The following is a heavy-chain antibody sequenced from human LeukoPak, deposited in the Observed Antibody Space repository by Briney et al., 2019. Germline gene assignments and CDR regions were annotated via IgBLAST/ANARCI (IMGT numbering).Heavy chain of an antibody. J-gene: IGHJ3*02. D-gene: IGHD3-10*01. V-gene: IGHV1-46*01. Sequence: ASVKVSCKASGYTFTSYYMHWVRQAPGQGLEWMGIINPSGGSTSYAQKFQGRVTMTRDTSTSTVYMELSSLRSEDTAAYYCARDYLPHYYGSGSYYNKGPFDAFDIWGQGTMVTVSS. CDR2: INPSGGST. CDR3: ARDYLPHYYGSGSYYNKGPFDAFDI. CDR1: GYTFTSYY.